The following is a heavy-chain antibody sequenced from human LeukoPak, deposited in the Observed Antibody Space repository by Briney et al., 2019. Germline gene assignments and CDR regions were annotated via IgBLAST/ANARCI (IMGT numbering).Heavy chain of an antibody. CDR1: GFTFSTYW. Sequence: PGGSLRLSRTASGFTFSTYWINWVRQSAGKGLVWVALINGDGSTTTHADSVKGRFTISRDNAKNTAYLQMNSLRDEDTAVYFCARDYAGSPDYWGQGTLVTVSA. CDR2: INGDGSTT. J-gene: IGHJ4*02. V-gene: IGHV3-74*03. D-gene: IGHD3-10*01. CDR3: ARDYAGSPDY.